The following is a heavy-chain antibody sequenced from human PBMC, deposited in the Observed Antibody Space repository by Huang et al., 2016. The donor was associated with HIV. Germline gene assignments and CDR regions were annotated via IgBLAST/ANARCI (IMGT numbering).Heavy chain of an antibody. J-gene: IGHJ3*02. Sequence: QVQLVQSGAEVKQPGASVKVSCKVSGYTLTELSIPWVRQAPGKGLEWMGGVAPEQGETIDAQNFQGRGTMTEDTSKDTAYMELHSLRPEDTAGYYCAAGYDTYYDIWGQGTMVIASS. V-gene: IGHV1-24*01. CDR2: VAPEQGET. D-gene: IGHD2-21*01. CDR3: AAGYDTYYDI. CDR1: GYTLTELS.